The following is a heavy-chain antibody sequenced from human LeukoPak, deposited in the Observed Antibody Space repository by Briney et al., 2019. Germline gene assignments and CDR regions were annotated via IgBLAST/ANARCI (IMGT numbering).Heavy chain of an antibody. CDR3: TRVDYFDIIGYEGAFDI. CDR1: GASISLYT. V-gene: IGHV4-59*01. Sequence: SETLSLTXSVSGASISLYTWSWIRQAPGKGLEWIGYIFYSGSTNYSPSLMSRVTMSVDTSKNHFSLRLSSVTAADTAIYYCTRVDYFDIIGYEGAFDIWGQGTMVAVSS. D-gene: IGHD3-22*01. CDR2: IFYSGST. J-gene: IGHJ3*02.